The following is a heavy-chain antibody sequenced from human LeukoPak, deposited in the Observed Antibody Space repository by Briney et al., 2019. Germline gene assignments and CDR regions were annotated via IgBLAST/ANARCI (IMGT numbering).Heavy chain of an antibody. CDR3: AREGPRGNSQFDY. D-gene: IGHD2/OR15-2a*01. CDR1: GFTFSGSA. CDR2: IWYDGSNK. Sequence: PGGSLRLSCAASGFTFSGSAMHWVRQAPGKGLEWVALIWYDGSNKYYTDSVKGRLTISRDNSKDTLFLQMNSLRVEDTAVYYCAREGPRGNSQFDYWGQGTLVTVSS. V-gene: IGHV3-33*08. J-gene: IGHJ4*02.